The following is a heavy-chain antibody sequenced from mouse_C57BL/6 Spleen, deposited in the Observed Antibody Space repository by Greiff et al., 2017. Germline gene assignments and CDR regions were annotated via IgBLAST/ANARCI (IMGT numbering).Heavy chain of an antibody. D-gene: IGHD1-1*01. J-gene: IGHJ2*01. CDR3: ARHWGPGSSELLYY. V-gene: IGHV5-6*01. Sequence: EVQLVESGGDLVKPGGSLKLSCAASGFTFSSYGMSWVRQTPDKRLEWVATISSGGSYTYYPESVKGRFTISRDTAKNTLYLQMSSLKSEDTAMYYCARHWGPGSSELLYYWGQGTTLTVSS. CDR2: ISSGGSYT. CDR1: GFTFSSYG.